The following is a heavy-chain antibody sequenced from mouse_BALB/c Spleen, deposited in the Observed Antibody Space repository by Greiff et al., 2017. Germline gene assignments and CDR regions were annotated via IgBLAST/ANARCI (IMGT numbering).Heavy chain of an antibody. Sequence: EVQLVESGGGLVQPGGSRKLSCAASGFTFSSFGMHWVRQAPEKGLEWVAYISSGSSTIYYADTAKGRFTISRDNPKNTLFLQMTSLRSEDTAMYYCARAHPRTFTTATSMDYWGQGTSVTVSS. J-gene: IGHJ4*01. V-gene: IGHV5-17*02. CDR2: ISSGSSTI. D-gene: IGHD1-2*01. CDR1: GFTFSSFG. CDR3: ARAHPRTFTTATSMDY.